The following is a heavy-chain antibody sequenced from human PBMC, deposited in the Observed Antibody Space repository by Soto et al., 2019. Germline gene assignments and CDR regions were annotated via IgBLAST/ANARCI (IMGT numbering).Heavy chain of an antibody. D-gene: IGHD2-8*02. V-gene: IGHV4-39*01. Sequence: SETLSLTCTVSGGSISSSSYYWGWIRQPPGKGLEWIGSLYYSGSTYCNPSLKSRVTISVDTSKNQFSLKLSSVTAADTAVYYCARPRHSSWWGWFDPWGQGALVT. CDR3: ARPRHSSWWGWFDP. J-gene: IGHJ5*02. CDR1: GGSISSSSYY. CDR2: LYYSGST.